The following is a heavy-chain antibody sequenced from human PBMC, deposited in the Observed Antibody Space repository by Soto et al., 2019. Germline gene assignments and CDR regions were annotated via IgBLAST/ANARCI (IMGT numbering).Heavy chain of an antibody. D-gene: IGHD5-18*01. Sequence: PSETLSLTCAVYGGSFSGYYWSWIRQPPGKGLEWIGEINHSGSTNYNPSLKSRVTISVDTSKNQFSLKLSSVTAADTAVYYCARAELDRGYSYGLDYWGQGTLVTVSS. V-gene: IGHV4-34*01. CDR2: INHSGST. J-gene: IGHJ4*02. CDR1: GGSFSGYY. CDR3: ARAELDRGYSYGLDY.